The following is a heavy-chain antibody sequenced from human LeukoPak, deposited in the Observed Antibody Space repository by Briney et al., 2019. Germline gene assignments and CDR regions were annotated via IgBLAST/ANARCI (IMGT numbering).Heavy chain of an antibody. Sequence: PGGSLRLSCAASGFTFSSYSMNWVRQAPGKGLEWVSSISSSSSYIYYTDSVKGRFTISRDNSKNTLYLRMKSLRAEDTATYYCAKESTVTPGNVNWFDPWGQGTLVTVSS. V-gene: IGHV3-21*04. CDR2: ISSSSSYI. CDR3: AKESTVTPGNVNWFDP. CDR1: GFTFSSYS. D-gene: IGHD4-17*01. J-gene: IGHJ5*02.